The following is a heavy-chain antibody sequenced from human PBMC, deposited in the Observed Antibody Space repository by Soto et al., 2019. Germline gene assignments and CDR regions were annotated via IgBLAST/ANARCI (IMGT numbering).Heavy chain of an antibody. D-gene: IGHD2-2*01. V-gene: IGHV1-69*12. CDR3: VRDDCISISCYYYYYYRMDV. CDR1: GGTFSSYA. J-gene: IGHJ6*02. Sequence: QVQLVQSGAEVKKPGSSVKVSCKTSGGTFSSYAIRWVRQAPGQGLEWMGGLIPIFDTANYAQTFQGRVTNTADEATGRAYMELGSLRSEYKAVYYCVRDDCISISCYYYYYYRMDVWGQGTTVTVSS. CDR2: LIPIFDTA.